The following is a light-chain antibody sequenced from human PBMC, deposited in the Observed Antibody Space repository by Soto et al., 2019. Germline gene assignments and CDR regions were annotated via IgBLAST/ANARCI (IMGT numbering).Light chain of an antibody. CDR2: ATS. J-gene: IGKJ3*01. V-gene: IGKV1-39*01. CDR1: QTIRNS. Sequence: DLQMTQSPSSLSASVGDRVTITCRASQTIRNSLNWYQQKPGEAPKLLIYATSILQSGVPSRFSGSGSGTDFTLTISSLQPEGFATYYCQQTYSPPRFTFGPGTKVDIK. CDR3: QQTYSPPRFT.